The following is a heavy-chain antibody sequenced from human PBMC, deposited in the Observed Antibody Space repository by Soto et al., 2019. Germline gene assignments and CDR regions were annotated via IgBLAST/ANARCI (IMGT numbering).Heavy chain of an antibody. CDR1: GFTFSSYA. CDR3: AKGDGTMTRGVTH. V-gene: IGHV3-23*01. Sequence: PGGSLRLSCAASGFTFSSYAMSWVRQAPGKGLEWVSVITGSGGSTYSADSVKGRFTISRDNSKNTVYLQMSSLRAEDTAVYYCAKGDGTMTRGVTHWGQGTLVTVSS. J-gene: IGHJ4*02. D-gene: IGHD3-10*01. CDR2: ITGSGGST.